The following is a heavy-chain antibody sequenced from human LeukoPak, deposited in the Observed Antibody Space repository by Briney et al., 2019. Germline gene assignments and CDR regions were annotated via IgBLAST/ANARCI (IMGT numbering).Heavy chain of an antibody. CDR3: AKESNCGGDCYYFDY. CDR2: ISGSGGST. Sequence: PGGSLRLSCAASGFTFSSYAMHWVRQAPGKGLEWVSAISGSGGSTYYADSVKGRFTISRDNSKNALYLQMNSLRAEDTAVYYCAKESNCGGDCYYFDYWGQGTLVTVSS. D-gene: IGHD2-21*02. J-gene: IGHJ4*02. CDR1: GFTFSSYA. V-gene: IGHV3-23*01.